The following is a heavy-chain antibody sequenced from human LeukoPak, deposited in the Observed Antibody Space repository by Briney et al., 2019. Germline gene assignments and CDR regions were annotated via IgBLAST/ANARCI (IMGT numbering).Heavy chain of an antibody. D-gene: IGHD1-7*01. CDR1: GGTFSIYA. CDR3: ASDMRTGTTSPYYYMDV. Sequence: GASVRVSFTSSGGTFSIYAISWVRQAPGQGLEWMGRIIPIFGTANYAQKFQGRVTITADKSTSTAYMELSSLRSEDTAVYYCASDMRTGTTSPYYYMDVWGKGTTVTVSS. V-gene: IGHV1-69*06. CDR2: IIPIFGTA. J-gene: IGHJ6*03.